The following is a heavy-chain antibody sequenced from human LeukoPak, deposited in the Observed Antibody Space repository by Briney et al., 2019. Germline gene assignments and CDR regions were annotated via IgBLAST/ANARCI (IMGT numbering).Heavy chain of an antibody. J-gene: IGHJ6*04. CDR2: IYSHSNT. D-gene: IGHD3-10*01. Sequence: PGGSLRLSCAASGFTVSSNYMSWVRQAPGKGLEWVSVIYSHSNTYYADSVKGRFTISRDNSKNTLYLQMNSLRAEDTAVYYCATNYYGSGSYLFPMDVWGKGTTVTISS. V-gene: IGHV3-53*01. CDR1: GFTVSSNY. CDR3: ATNYYGSGSYLFPMDV.